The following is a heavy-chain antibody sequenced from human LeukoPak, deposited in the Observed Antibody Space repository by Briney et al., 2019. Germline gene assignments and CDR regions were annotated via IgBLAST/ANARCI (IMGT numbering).Heavy chain of an antibody. V-gene: IGHV3-74*01. Sequence: GGSLRLSCAVTGFNLRTYWIHWVRHSPGRGLEWVARINGEGSRISYADSVRGRFTISRDNAKNSLYLQMNSLRVEDTAVYYCARDRGVYGGNSYRFDYWGQGTLVTVSS. J-gene: IGHJ4*02. D-gene: IGHD4-23*01. CDR2: INGEGSRI. CDR3: ARDRGVYGGNSYRFDY. CDR1: GFNLRTYW.